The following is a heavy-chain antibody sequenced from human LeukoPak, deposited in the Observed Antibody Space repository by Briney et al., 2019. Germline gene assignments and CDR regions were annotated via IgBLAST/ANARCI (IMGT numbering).Heavy chain of an antibody. CDR2: IKQDGSEK. J-gene: IGHJ6*03. CDR3: ARYHIVVVVAATGGGMDV. D-gene: IGHD2-15*01. CDR1: GFTFSSYW. V-gene: IGHV3-7*01. Sequence: GGSLRLSCAASGFTFSSYWMSWVRQAPGKGLEWVANIKQDGSEKYYVDSVKGRFTISRDNAKNSLYLQMNSLRAEDTAVYYCARYHIVVVVAATGGGMDVWGKGTTVTISS.